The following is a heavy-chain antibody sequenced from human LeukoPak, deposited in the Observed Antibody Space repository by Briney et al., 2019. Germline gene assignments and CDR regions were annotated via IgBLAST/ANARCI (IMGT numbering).Heavy chain of an antibody. CDR1: GFTFSDYY. V-gene: IGHV3-11*04. CDR2: ISSSGSTK. CDR3: ARGVLAVAGTDY. J-gene: IGHJ4*02. D-gene: IGHD6-19*01. Sequence: PGGSLRLSCAASGFTFSDYYMSWIRQAPGEGLEWVSYISSSGSTKYYADSVKGRFTISRDSAKNSLYMQMNSLRAEDTAVYYCARGVLAVAGTDYWGQGTLVTVSS.